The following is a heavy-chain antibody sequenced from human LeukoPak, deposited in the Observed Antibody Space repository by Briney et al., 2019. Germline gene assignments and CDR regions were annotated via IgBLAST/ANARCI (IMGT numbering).Heavy chain of an antibody. V-gene: IGHV3-7*01. CDR2: IKQDGSEK. J-gene: IGHJ4*02. D-gene: IGHD3-16*01. CDR3: ARIYDYVWGSYWDY. Sequence: GGSLRLSWAASGFTFSSYWMSWVRQAPGKGLEWVANIKQDGSEKYYVDSVKGRFTISRDNAKNSLYLQMNSLRAEDTAVYYCARIYDYVWGSYWDYWGQGTLVTVSS. CDR1: GFTFSSYW.